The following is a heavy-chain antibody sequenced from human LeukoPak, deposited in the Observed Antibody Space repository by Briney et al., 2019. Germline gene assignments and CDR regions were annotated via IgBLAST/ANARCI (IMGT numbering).Heavy chain of an antibody. CDR3: ARARVVPAAKSHYFDY. J-gene: IGHJ4*02. CDR2: INHSGST. CDR1: GGSFSGYY. D-gene: IGHD2-2*01. Sequence: TSETLSLTCAVYGGSFSGYYWSWIRQPPGKGLEWIGEINHSGSTNYNPSLKSRVTISVDTSKNQFSLKLGSVTAADTAVYYCARARVVPAAKSHYFDYWGQGTLVTVSS. V-gene: IGHV4-34*01.